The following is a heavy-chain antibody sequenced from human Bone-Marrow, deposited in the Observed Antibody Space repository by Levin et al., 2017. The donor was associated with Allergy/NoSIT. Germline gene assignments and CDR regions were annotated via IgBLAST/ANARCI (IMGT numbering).Heavy chain of an antibody. CDR1: GASISSSGCH. CDR2: VYYAGNT. V-gene: IGHV4-39*01. J-gene: IGHJ5*02. D-gene: IGHD6-13*01. Sequence: PGGSLRLSCSVSGASISSSGCHWAWIRQPPGKGLEWVGSVYYAGNTYYNPSLKSRVTISVDTSKNQFSLELTSVTAADTAVYYCARHEGQQLVRDFDPWGQGTRVTVSS. CDR3: ARHEGQQLVRDFDP.